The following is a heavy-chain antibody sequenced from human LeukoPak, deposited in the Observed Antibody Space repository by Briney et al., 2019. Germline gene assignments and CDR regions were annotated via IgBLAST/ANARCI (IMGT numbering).Heavy chain of an antibody. Sequence: ASVKVSCTASGYTFTSYDINWVRQATGQGLEWMGWMNPNSGNTGYAQKFQGRVTITRNTSISTAYMEQSSLRSEDTAVYYCALWFGESLSANWFDPWGQGTLVTVSS. CDR2: MNPNSGNT. V-gene: IGHV1-8*03. D-gene: IGHD3-10*01. CDR3: ALWFGESLSANWFDP. CDR1: GYTFTSYD. J-gene: IGHJ5*02.